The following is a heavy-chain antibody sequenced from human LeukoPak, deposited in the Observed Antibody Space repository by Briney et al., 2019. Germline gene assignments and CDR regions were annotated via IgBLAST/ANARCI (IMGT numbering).Heavy chain of an antibody. V-gene: IGHV3-53*01. Sequence: GGSLRLSCTVSGFTVSSNSMSWVRQAPGKGLEWVSFIYSAGSTHYSDSVKGRFTISIDNSKNTLYLQMNSLRAEDTAVYYCVRRAGAYTHPYDYWGQGTLVTVS. CDR1: GFTVSSNS. CDR3: VRRAGAYTHPYDY. J-gene: IGHJ4*02. CDR2: IYSAGST. D-gene: IGHD3-16*01.